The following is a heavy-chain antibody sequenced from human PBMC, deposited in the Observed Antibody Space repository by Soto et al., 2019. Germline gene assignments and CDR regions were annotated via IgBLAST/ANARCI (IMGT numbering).Heavy chain of an antibody. CDR2: FIPIFGAA. CDR1: GGTFSSYA. D-gene: IGHD5-18*01. V-gene: IGHV1-69*12. Sequence: QVQLVQSGAEVKKPGSSVKVSCKASGGTFSSYAISWVRQAPGQGLEWMGGFIPIFGAADYAQNFQGRVTIAAADSTSTAYMELSSLRSEDTAVYYCASPRDSSYYSGMDVWCQGTRVTV. CDR3: ASPRDSSYYSGMDV. J-gene: IGHJ6*02.